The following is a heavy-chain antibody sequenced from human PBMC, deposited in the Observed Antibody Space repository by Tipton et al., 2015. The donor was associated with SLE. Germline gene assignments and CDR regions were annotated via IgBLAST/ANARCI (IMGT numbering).Heavy chain of an antibody. CDR3: ARRGSGFIVDYFDY. V-gene: IGHV4-39*01. CDR2: IYYSGST. D-gene: IGHD3-3*01. CDR1: GGSISSSSYY. J-gene: IGHJ4*02. Sequence: LSLTCTVSGGSISSSSYYWGWIRQPPGKGLEWIGSIYYSGSTYYNPSLKSRVTISVDTSKNQFSLKLSSVTAADTAVYYCARRGSGFIVDYFDYWGQGTLVTVSS.